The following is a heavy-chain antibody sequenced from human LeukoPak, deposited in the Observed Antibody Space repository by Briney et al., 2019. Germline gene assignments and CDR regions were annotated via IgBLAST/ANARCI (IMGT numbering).Heavy chain of an antibody. J-gene: IGHJ4*02. CDR1: GYTFNTYY. CDR3: ARVGTPYCGGDCSFDY. V-gene: IGHV1-46*02. Sequence: ASVKVSCKASGYTFNTYYMHWVRHAPGQGLEWMGIINHSGGSTSYAQKFQGRVTMTRDTSTSTVYMELSSLRSEDTAVYYCARVGTPYCGGDCSFDYWGQGTLVTVSS. CDR2: INHSGGST. D-gene: IGHD2-21*02.